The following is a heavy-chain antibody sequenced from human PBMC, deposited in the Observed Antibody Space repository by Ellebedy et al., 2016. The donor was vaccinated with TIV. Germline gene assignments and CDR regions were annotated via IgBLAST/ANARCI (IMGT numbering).Heavy chain of an antibody. CDR3: AKDRGMGGGSCFEY. D-gene: IGHD2-15*01. J-gene: IGHJ4*02. CDR1: GFIFSKYA. V-gene: IGHV3-23*01. Sequence: GESLKISCAPSGFIFSKYAMSWVRQAPGKGLEWVSAISGSGGNTYYADSVKGRFTISRDNSKNTLYMQMNSLRGEDTAVYYCAKDRGMGGGSCFEYWGQGTLVTVSS. CDR2: ISGSGGNT.